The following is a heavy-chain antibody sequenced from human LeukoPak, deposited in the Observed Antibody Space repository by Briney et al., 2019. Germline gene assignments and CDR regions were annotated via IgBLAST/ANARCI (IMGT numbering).Heavy chain of an antibody. V-gene: IGHV1-2*02. Sequence: GASVKVSCKASGYTFTRYDINWVRQATGQGLEWMGWIHPNSGGTNYAQKFQGRLTMTRDTSISTAYMELSRLRSDDTAIYYCTRAGDEFAFDIWGQGTMVTVSS. CDR3: TRAGDEFAFDI. CDR1: GYTFTRYD. J-gene: IGHJ3*02. D-gene: IGHD7-27*01. CDR2: IHPNSGGT.